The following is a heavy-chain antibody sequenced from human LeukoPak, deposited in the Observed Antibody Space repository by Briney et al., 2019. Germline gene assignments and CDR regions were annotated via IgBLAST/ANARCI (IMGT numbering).Heavy chain of an antibody. V-gene: IGHV3-30*18. CDR2: MSYDGSNK. Sequence: GGSLRLSCAASEFTFSNYGMHWVRQAPGKGLEWVAVMSYDGSNKYYADSVQGRFTISRDNSLYTVYLQMDSLRGDDTAVYYCAKDRISYTTSPGELSHWGQGTLVIVSS. J-gene: IGHJ4*02. CDR1: EFTFSNYG. D-gene: IGHD3-10*01. CDR3: AKDRISYTTSPGELSH.